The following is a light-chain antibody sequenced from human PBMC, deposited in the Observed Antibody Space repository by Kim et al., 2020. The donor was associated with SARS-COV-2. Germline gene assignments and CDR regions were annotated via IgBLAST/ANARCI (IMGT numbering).Light chain of an antibody. V-gene: IGLV3-19*01. CDR1: SLRSYY. J-gene: IGLJ1*01. Sequence: SSELTQDPAVSVALGQTVRITCQGDSLRSYYANWYQQKPGQAPVVVIYGINKRPSGIPDRFSGSSSGSTASLTITATQAEDEADYYCSSRDDVFGTGTKVTVL. CDR2: GIN. CDR3: SSRDDV.